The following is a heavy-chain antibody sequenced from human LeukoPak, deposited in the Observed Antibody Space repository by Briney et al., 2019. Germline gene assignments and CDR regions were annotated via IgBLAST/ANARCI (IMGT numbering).Heavy chain of an antibody. CDR3: ARGTRTFDP. J-gene: IGHJ5*02. CDR1: GGSISSGGYS. Sequence: PSETLSLTCAVSGGSISSGGYSWSWIRQPPGKGLEWIGYIYHSGSTNYNPSLKSRVTISVDTSKNQFSLKLSSVTAADTAVYYCARGTRTFDPWGQGTLVTVSS. V-gene: IGHV4-30-2*01. D-gene: IGHD2-2*01. CDR2: IYHSGST.